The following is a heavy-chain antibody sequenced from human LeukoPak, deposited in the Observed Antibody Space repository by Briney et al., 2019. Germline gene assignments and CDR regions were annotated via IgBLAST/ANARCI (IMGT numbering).Heavy chain of an antibody. V-gene: IGHV3-23*01. D-gene: IGHD6-6*01. CDR1: GFTFSSYA. Sequence: GGSLGLSCAASGFTFSSYAMSWVRQAPGKGLEWVSAISGSGGNTYYADSVKGRFTISRDNSKNTLYLQMNSLRAEDTAVYYCAKDLRSIAARPLFDYWGQGTLVTVSS. J-gene: IGHJ4*02. CDR2: ISGSGGNT. CDR3: AKDLRSIAARPLFDY.